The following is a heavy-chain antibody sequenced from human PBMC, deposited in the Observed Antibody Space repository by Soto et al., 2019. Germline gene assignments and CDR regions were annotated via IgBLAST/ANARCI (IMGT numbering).Heavy chain of an antibody. CDR1: GYTLTELS. D-gene: IGHD3-10*01. J-gene: IGHJ6*02. V-gene: IGHV1-24*01. CDR3: ATDGRAYYYGSGNYYYGMDV. Sequence: ASVKVSCKVYGYTLTELSMHWVRQAPGKGREWMGGFDPEDGETIYAQKFQGRVAMTEDTSTDTAYMELSSLRSEDTAVYYCATDGRAYYYGSGNYYYGMDVWGQGTTVTVSS. CDR2: FDPEDGET.